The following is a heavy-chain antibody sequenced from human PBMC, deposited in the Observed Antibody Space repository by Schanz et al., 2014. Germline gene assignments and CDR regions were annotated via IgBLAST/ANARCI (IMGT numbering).Heavy chain of an antibody. D-gene: IGHD2-15*01. J-gene: IGHJ4*02. CDR1: RFTFNAYD. Sequence: VQLVESGGGVVRPGGSLRLSCAASRFTFNAYDMYWIRQAPGKGLEWVALISHDGSNKNSADSVKGRFTISRDNSDNTLFLQMNSLRAEDTAVYYCAKVREWWPYYFDYWGQGTLVTVSS. CDR2: ISHDGSNK. V-gene: IGHV3-30*18. CDR3: AKVREWWPYYFDY.